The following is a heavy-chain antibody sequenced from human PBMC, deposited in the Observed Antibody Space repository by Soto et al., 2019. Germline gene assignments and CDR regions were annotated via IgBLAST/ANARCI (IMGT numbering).Heavy chain of an antibody. CDR3: ARFSAAGPYNDAFDI. CDR2: IYYSGST. D-gene: IGHD6-13*01. CDR1: GGSISSSSYY. J-gene: IGHJ3*02. Sequence: SETLSLTCTVSGGSISSSSYYWGWIRQPPGKGLEWIGSIYYSGSTYYNPSLKSRVTISVDTSKNQFSLKLSSVTAADTAVYYCARFSAAGPYNDAFDIWGQGTMVTVSS. V-gene: IGHV4-39*01.